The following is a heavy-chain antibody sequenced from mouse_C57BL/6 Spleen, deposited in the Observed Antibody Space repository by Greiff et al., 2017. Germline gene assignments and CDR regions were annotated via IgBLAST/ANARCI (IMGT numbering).Heavy chain of an antibody. CDR1: GYTFTSYW. CDR2: IDPKSGGT. Sequence: QVQLQQPGAELVKPGASVKLSCKASGYTFTSYWMHWVKQRPGRGLEWIGRIDPKSGGTKYNEKFKSKATLTVDKPSSTAYMQLSSLTSEDSAVYYCARDDYVGVYFAMDYWGQGTSVTVSS. CDR3: ARDDYVGVYFAMDY. J-gene: IGHJ4*01. V-gene: IGHV1-72*01. D-gene: IGHD2-4*01.